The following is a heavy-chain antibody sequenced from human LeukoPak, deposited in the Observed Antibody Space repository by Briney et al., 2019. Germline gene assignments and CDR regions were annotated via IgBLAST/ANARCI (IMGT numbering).Heavy chain of an antibody. Sequence: TGGSLRLSCAASGFTVSSNYMSWVRQAPRKGLEWVSVIYSGGSTYYADSVKGRFTISRDNSKNTLYLQMNSLRAEDTAVYYCARDADGYYNFDYWGQGTLVTVSS. V-gene: IGHV3-53*01. CDR2: IYSGGST. D-gene: IGHD5-24*01. CDR1: GFTVSSNY. CDR3: ARDADGYYNFDY. J-gene: IGHJ4*02.